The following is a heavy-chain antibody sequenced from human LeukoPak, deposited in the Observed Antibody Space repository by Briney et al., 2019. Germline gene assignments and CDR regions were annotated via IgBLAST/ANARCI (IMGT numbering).Heavy chain of an antibody. CDR1: GFTVNSNY. CDR2: LYNTGNT. V-gene: IGHV3-53*01. D-gene: IGHD6-13*01. CDR3: ARLTADGRLYFVD. J-gene: IGHJ4*02. Sequence: GGSLRLSCAASGFTVNSNYLSWVRQAPGKGLEGVSTLYNTGNTYYANSVKGRFSISRDNSKNTLFLQMNSLRAEDTAVYYCARLTADGRLYFVDWGPGTLVTVSS.